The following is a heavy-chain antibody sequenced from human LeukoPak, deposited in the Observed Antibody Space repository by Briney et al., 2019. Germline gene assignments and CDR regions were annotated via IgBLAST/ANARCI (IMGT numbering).Heavy chain of an antibody. J-gene: IGHJ5*02. CDR1: GGSFSGYY. D-gene: IGHD6-19*01. CDR2: INHSGST. Sequence: PSETLSLTCAVYGGSFSGYYWSWIRQPPGKGLEWIGEINHSGSTNYNPSLKSRVTISVDTSKNQFSLKLSSVTAADTAVYYCARKSSGWDGDNWFDPWGQGTLVTVSS. CDR3: ARKSSGWDGDNWFDP. V-gene: IGHV4-34*01.